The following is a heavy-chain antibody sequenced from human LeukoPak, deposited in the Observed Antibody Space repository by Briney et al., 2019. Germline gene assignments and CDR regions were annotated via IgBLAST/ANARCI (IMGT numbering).Heavy chain of an antibody. Sequence: SETLSLTCAVSGGSISSGGYSWSWIRQPPGKGLEWIGYICHSGSTYYNPSLKSRVTISVDRSKNQFSLKLSSVTAADTAVYYCARGRGFWSGYSPYFLDYWGQGTLVTVSS. D-gene: IGHD3-3*01. CDR2: ICHSGST. CDR3: ARGRGFWSGYSPYFLDY. CDR1: GGSISSGGYS. V-gene: IGHV4-30-2*01. J-gene: IGHJ4*02.